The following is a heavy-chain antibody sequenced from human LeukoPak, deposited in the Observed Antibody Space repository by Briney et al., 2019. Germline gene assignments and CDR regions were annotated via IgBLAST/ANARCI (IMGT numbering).Heavy chain of an antibody. Sequence: PGGSLRLSCAASGFTFSSYSMNWVRQAPGKGLEWVSSISSSSSYIYYADSVKGRFTISRDNAKNSLYLQMNSLRAEDTAVYYCARGAEMATIFGRALGVDKYYFDYWGQGTLVTVSS. D-gene: IGHD5-24*01. V-gene: IGHV3-21*01. J-gene: IGHJ4*02. CDR3: ARGAEMATIFGRALGVDKYYFDY. CDR1: GFTFSSYS. CDR2: ISSSSSYI.